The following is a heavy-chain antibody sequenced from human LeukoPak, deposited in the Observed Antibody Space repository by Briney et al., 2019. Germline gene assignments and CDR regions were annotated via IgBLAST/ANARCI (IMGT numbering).Heavy chain of an antibody. D-gene: IGHD3-22*01. Sequence: GESLQISCKGSGYSFPSYWIGWVRQMPGKGLEWMGIIYPGDSDTKYSPSFQGQVTVSADKSISTAYLQWSSLKASDTAMYFCAMDYYDSSGYQRVFDYWGQGTLVTVSS. CDR2: IYPGDSDT. CDR3: AMDYYDSSGYQRVFDY. J-gene: IGHJ4*02. CDR1: GYSFPSYW. V-gene: IGHV5-51*01.